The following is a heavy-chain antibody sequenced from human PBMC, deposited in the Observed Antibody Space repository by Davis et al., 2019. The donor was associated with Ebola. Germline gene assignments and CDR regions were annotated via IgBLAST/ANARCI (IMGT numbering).Heavy chain of an antibody. Sequence: PGGSLRLSCAASGFTVSSNYMSWVRQAPGKGLEWVSVIYSGGSTYYADSVKGRFTISRDNSKNTLYLQMSSLRAEDTAVYYCVKGVDYDFWSLWGQGTLVTVSS. V-gene: IGHV3-53*05. D-gene: IGHD3-3*01. CDR2: IYSGGST. J-gene: IGHJ4*02. CDR3: VKGVDYDFWSL. CDR1: GFTVSSNY.